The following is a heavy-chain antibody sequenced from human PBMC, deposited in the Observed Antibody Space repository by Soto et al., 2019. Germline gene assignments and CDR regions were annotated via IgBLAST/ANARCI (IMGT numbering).Heavy chain of an antibody. Sequence: SETLSLTCTVSGGSISSYYWSWIRQPPGKGLEWIGYIYYSGSTNYNPSLKSRVTISVDTSKNQFSLKLSSVTAADTAVYYCARDLYYYGSGSYYHYMDVWGKGTTVTVSS. CDR3: ARDLYYYGSGSYYHYMDV. CDR1: GGSISSYY. V-gene: IGHV4-59*01. CDR2: IYYSGST. J-gene: IGHJ6*03. D-gene: IGHD3-10*01.